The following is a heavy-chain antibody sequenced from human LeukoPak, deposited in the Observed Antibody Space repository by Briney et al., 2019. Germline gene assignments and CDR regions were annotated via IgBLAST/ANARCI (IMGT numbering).Heavy chain of an antibody. CDR1: GFTFSSYS. Sequence: GGSLRLSCAASGFTFSSYSMNWVRQAPGKGLEWVAVISYDGSNKYYADSVKGRFTISRDNSKNTLYLQMNSLRAEDTAVYYCAKDPAYYGSGSYYNPLYYFDYWGQGTLVTVSS. D-gene: IGHD3-10*01. V-gene: IGHV3-30*18. CDR3: AKDPAYYGSGSYYNPLYYFDY. CDR2: ISYDGSNK. J-gene: IGHJ4*02.